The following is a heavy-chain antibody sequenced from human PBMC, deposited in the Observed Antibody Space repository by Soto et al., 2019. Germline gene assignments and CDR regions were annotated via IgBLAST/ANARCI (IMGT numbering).Heavy chain of an antibody. CDR1: GGSISSGGYS. J-gene: IGHJ5*02. CDR2: IYHSGST. Sequence: SETLSLTCAVSGGSISSGGYSWSWIRQPPGKGLEWIGDIYHSGSTYYNPSLKSRVTISVDRSKKQFSLKLSSVTAADTAVYYCARARIAGGPPEFDPWGQGTLVTVSS. V-gene: IGHV4-30-2*01. D-gene: IGHD6-13*01. CDR3: ARARIAGGPPEFDP.